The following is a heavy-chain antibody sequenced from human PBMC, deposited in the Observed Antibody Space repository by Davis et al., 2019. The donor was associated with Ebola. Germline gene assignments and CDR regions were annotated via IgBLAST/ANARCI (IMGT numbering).Heavy chain of an antibody. CDR2: INPSGGGT. CDR1: GYTFTSYF. D-gene: IGHD5-18*01. V-gene: IGHV1-46*03. CDR3: ATGQWRLWLIY. J-gene: IGHJ4*02. Sequence: ASVKVSCKASGYTFTSYFMHWVRQAPGQGLEWMGVINPSGGGTTYAQKFQGRVTMTRDTSTSTVYMELSSLRSEDTAVYYCATGQWRLWLIYWGQGTLVTVSS.